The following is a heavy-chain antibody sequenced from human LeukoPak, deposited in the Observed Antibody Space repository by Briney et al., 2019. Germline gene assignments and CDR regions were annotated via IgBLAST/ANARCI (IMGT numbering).Heavy chain of an antibody. Sequence: PGGSLRLSCAASGFIFDDYAMHWVRQAPGKGLEWVAPISEDGVFTYYADSVKGRFTISRDNSKNSLSLQMNDLRTEDTALYYCTKDKLGNGYCSGSRCYSNWFDPWGQGTLVIVSS. J-gene: IGHJ5*02. V-gene: IGHV3-43*02. D-gene: IGHD2-2*02. CDR1: GFIFDDYA. CDR2: ISEDGVFT. CDR3: TKDKLGNGYCSGSRCYSNWFDP.